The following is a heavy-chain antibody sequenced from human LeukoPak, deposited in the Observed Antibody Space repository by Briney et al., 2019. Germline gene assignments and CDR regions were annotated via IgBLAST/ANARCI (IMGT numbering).Heavy chain of an antibody. CDR3: ARSELGYNYHYMDV. J-gene: IGHJ6*03. V-gene: IGHV3-21*01. CDR2: ISSSSIYI. CDR1: GCTLSSYS. Sequence: PGGSLRLSCAASGCTLSSYSMKWVRQAPGKGLEWVSSISSSSIYIYYADSVKGRFTISRDNAKNSLYLQMNSLRAEDTAVYYCARSELGYNYHYMDVWGKGTTVTVSS. D-gene: IGHD7-27*01.